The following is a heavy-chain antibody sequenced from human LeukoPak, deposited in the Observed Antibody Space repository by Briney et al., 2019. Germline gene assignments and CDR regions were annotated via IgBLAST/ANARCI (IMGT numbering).Heavy chain of an antibody. J-gene: IGHJ5*02. CDR3: ARDGRRAIRYFDWLLDWFDP. V-gene: IGHV1-69*01. CDR2: IIPIFGTA. D-gene: IGHD3-9*01. CDR1: GGTFSSYA. Sequence: GSSVKVSCKASGGTFSSYAISWVRQAPGQGLEWMGGIIPIFGTANYAQKFQGRVTITADESTSTAYMELSSLRSEDTAVYYCARDGRRAIRYFDWLLDWFDPWGQGTLVTVSS.